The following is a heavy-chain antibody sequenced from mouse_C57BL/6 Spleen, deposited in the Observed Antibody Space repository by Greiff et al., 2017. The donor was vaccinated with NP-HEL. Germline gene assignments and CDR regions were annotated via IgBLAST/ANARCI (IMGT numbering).Heavy chain of an antibody. V-gene: IGHV1-26*01. J-gene: IGHJ4*01. Sequence: EVKLHQSGPELVKPGASVKISCKASGYTFTDYYMNWVKQSHGKSLEWIGDINPNNGGTSYNQKFKGKATLTVDKSSSTAYMELRSLTSEDSAVYYCARNYYAMDYWGQGTSVTVSS. CDR2: INPNNGGT. CDR1: GYTFTDYY. CDR3: ARNYYAMDY.